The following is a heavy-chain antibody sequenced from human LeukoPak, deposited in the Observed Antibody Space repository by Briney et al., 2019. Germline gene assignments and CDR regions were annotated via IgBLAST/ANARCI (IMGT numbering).Heavy chain of an antibody. V-gene: IGHV1-18*01. CDR2: IGTYNGNT. D-gene: IGHD3-10*01. CDR3: ARGPVGGFGEGYYFDY. CDR1: GYTFTSYG. J-gene: IGHJ4*02. Sequence: ASVKVSCKSSGYTFTSYGVSWVRQAPGQGLEWMGWIGTYNGNTNYAQKFEGRVIMTTDTSTSTAYMELMSLRTDDTTVFYCARGPVGGFGEGYYFDYWGQGTLVTVSS.